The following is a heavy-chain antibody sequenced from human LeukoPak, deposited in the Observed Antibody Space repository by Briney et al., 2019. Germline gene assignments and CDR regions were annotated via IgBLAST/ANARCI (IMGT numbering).Heavy chain of an antibody. D-gene: IGHD6-13*01. CDR1: GFIFSSYS. Sequence: PGGSLRLSCAASGFIFSSYSMNWVRQAPGKGLEWVSSISISSSYIYYADSVKGRFTISRDNAKNSLYLQMNSLRAEDTAVYYCARPGIEVADYYFDYYMDVWGKGTTVTVSS. CDR3: ARPGIEVADYYFDYYMDV. V-gene: IGHV3-21*01. CDR2: ISISSSYI. J-gene: IGHJ6*03.